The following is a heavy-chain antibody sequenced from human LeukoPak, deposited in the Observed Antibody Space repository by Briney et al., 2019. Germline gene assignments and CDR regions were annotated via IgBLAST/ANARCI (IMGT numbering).Heavy chain of an antibody. CDR1: GGTFSSYA. D-gene: IGHD6-13*01. Sequence: SVKVSCKASGGTFSSYAISWVRQVPGQGLEWMGRIIPIFGTANYAQKFQGRVTITTDESTSTAYMELSSLRSEDAAVYYCARGYSSSWYAEYFQHWGQGTLVTVSS. J-gene: IGHJ1*01. CDR3: ARGYSSSWYAEYFQH. V-gene: IGHV1-69*05. CDR2: IIPIFGTA.